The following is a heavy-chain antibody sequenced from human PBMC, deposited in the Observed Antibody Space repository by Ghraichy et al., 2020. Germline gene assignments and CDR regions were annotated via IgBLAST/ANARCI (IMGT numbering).Heavy chain of an antibody. CDR2: INAGNGNT. CDR1: GYTFTSYA. J-gene: IGHJ5*02. D-gene: IGHD3-10*01. CDR3: ARDKRELLSQEFDP. Sequence: ASVKVSCKASGYTFTSYAMHWVRQAPGQRLEWMGWINAGNGNTKYSQKFQGRVTITRDTSASTAYMELSSLRSEDTAVYYCARDKRELLSQEFDPWGQGTLVTVSS. V-gene: IGHV1-3*01.